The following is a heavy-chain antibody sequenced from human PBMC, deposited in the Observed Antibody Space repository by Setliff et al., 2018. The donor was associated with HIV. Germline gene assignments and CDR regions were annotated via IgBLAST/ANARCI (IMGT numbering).Heavy chain of an antibody. CDR2: FDSTGGT. J-gene: IGHJ4*02. V-gene: IGHV4-61*02. CDR3: GGDYAGSGRPFDY. D-gene: IGHD2-15*01. Sequence: ASETLSLTCTVSGDSVRSRPYYWNWIRQPAGKGLEWIGRFDSTGGTDYNPSLKSRVTISLDTSRNQFSLKLASVTAADTAVYVCGGDYAGSGRPFDYWGQGLSVTVSS. CDR1: GDSVRSRPYY.